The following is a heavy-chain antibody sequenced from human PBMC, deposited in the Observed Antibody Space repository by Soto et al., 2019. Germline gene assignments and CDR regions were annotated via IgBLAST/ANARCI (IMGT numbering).Heavy chain of an antibody. J-gene: IGHJ5*01. CDR2: ISAYNGNT. CDR1: GYTVNTYA. CDR3: IGMTAGWFDS. V-gene: IGHV1-18*01. Sequence: QVQLVQSGAEVKKPGASVKVSCKVSGYTVNTYAISWVRQAPGQGLEWVGWISAYNGNTNYAQNLQGRVTMTIDTSTTTAAIEVRRLRSDDTAVYYCIGMTAGWFDSWGQGTLVTVSS. D-gene: IGHD1-1*01.